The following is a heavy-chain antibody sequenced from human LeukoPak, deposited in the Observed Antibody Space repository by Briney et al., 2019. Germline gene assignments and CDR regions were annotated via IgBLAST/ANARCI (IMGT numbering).Heavy chain of an antibody. Sequence: ASVKVSCKASGYTFTGYYMHWVRQAPGQGLEWMGWIHPNSGGTNYAQKFQGRDTMTRDTSISTAYMELSRLRSDDTAMYYCARSVVGQLERLRWFDPWGQGTLVTVSS. V-gene: IGHV1-2*02. CDR3: ARSVVGQLERLRWFDP. CDR2: IHPNSGGT. D-gene: IGHD1-1*01. CDR1: GYTFTGYY. J-gene: IGHJ5*02.